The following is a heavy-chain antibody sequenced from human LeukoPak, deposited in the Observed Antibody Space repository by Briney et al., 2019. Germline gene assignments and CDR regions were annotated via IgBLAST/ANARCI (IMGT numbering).Heavy chain of an antibody. CDR1: GYTFTGYY. CDR3: AREGCSSTSCYPRLLRQYNWFDP. CDR2: INPNSGGT. Sequence: GASVKVSCKASGYTFTGYYMHWVRQAPGQGLEWMGWINPNSGGTNYAQKFQGRVTMTRDTSISTAYMELSRLRSDDTAVYYCAREGCSSTSCYPRLLRQYNWFDPWGQGTLVTVFS. D-gene: IGHD2-2*01. J-gene: IGHJ5*02. V-gene: IGHV1-2*02.